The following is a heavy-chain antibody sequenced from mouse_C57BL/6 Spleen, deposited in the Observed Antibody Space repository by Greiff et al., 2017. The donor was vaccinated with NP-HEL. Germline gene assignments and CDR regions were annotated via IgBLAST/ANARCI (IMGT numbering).Heavy chain of an antibody. J-gene: IGHJ3*01. D-gene: IGHD2-2*01. Sequence: EVKLMESGAELVKPGASVKLSCTASGFNIKDYYMHWVKQRTEQGLEWIGRIDREDGETKYAPKFQGKATITADTSSNTAYLQLSSLTSEDTAVYYCARSTMVTTGFAYWGQGTLVTVSA. CDR1: GFNIKDYY. CDR2: IDREDGET. CDR3: ARSTMVTTGFAY. V-gene: IGHV14-2*01.